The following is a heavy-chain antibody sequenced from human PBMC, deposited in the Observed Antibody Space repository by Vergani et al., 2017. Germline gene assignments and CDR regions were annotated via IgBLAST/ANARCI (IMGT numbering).Heavy chain of an antibody. CDR2: ISGSGGST. V-gene: IGHV3-23*01. Sequence: EVQLLESGGDLVQPGGSLRLSCAASGFTFNHYAMNWVRQAPGKGLEWVSGISGSGGSTYYAGPVKGRFTISRDSSKNMLYLQMNSLSAGDTAVYYCAKANPRNSGYEYLYYYHAMDVWGQGTTVTVSS. CDR3: AKANPRNSGYEYLYYYHAMDV. J-gene: IGHJ6*02. D-gene: IGHD5-12*01. CDR1: GFTFNHYA.